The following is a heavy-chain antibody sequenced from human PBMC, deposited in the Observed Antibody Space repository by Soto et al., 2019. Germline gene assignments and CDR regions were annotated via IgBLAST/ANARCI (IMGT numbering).Heavy chain of an antibody. D-gene: IGHD3-3*01. J-gene: IGHJ4*02. CDR1: GFTFSRHG. V-gene: IGHV3-33*05. CDR3: TTLFSDQYDSSGSLHY. CDR2: VAVGGSIR. Sequence: QVQLVESGGGVVQPGTSLRLSCAASGFTFSRHGMHWVRQAPGKGLEWLASVAVGGSIRYYGGSVNGRFTISRDNSMNTLDLQMNSLRSKATAVYFCTTLFSDQYDSSGSLHYWGQGNLVTVSP.